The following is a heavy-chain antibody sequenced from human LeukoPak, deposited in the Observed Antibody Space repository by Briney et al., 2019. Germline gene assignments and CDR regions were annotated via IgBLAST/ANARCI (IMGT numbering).Heavy chain of an antibody. CDR1: GASISSYY. V-gene: IGHV4-4*07. D-gene: IGHD1-26*01. Sequence: SETLSLTCTVSGASISSYYWSWIRQPAGKGLEWIGRIYTSGSTNYNPSLKSRVTISVDTSKNQFSLKLGSVTAADTAVYYCAREEALGSGSFDYWGQGTLVTVSS. CDR2: IYTSGST. J-gene: IGHJ4*02. CDR3: AREEALGSGSFDY.